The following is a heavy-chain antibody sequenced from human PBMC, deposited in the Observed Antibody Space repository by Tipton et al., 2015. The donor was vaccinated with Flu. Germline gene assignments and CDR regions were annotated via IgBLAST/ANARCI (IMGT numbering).Heavy chain of an antibody. Sequence: TLSLTCTVSGGSISSSSYYWGWVRQPPGKGLEWIGSIYYSGSTYYNPSLKSRVTISVDTSKNQFSLKLSSLTAADTAVYYCASGNTATDYWGQGTLVTVSS. V-gene: IGHV4-39*01. J-gene: IGHJ4*02. D-gene: IGHD5-18*01. CDR2: IYYSGST. CDR1: GGSISSSSYY. CDR3: ASGNTATDY.